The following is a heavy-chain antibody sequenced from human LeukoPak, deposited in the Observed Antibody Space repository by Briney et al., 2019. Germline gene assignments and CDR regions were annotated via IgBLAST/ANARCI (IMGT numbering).Heavy chain of an antibody. CDR1: GFTFSNYG. CDR3: VKSGAARLLSKVDWFDP. V-gene: IGHV3-33*06. CDR2: IWYDGTNA. J-gene: IGHJ5*02. D-gene: IGHD6-6*01. Sequence: QPGRSLRLSCAASGFTFSNYGIHWVRQAPGKGLEWVAVIWYDGTNAYYADSVKGRFTISRDNSKNTLYLQMNSLRAEDTAVYYCVKSGAARLLSKVDWFDPWGQGTLVIVSS.